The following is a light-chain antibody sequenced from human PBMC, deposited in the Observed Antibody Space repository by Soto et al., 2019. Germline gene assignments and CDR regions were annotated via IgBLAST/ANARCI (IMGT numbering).Light chain of an antibody. J-gene: IGKJ3*01. Sequence: EIVKTQSPAALSVSPGERATLSCRASQSVSSNLAWYQQKPGQAPRLLIYGASTRATGIPVRFSGSGSGTEFTLTISSLQSEDFAVYYCRQYNNWPSFTFGPGTKVDIK. CDR2: GAS. V-gene: IGKV3-15*01. CDR1: QSVSSN. CDR3: RQYNNWPSFT.